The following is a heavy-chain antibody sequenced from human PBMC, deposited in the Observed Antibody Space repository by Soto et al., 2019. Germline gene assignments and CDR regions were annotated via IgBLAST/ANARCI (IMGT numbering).Heavy chain of an antibody. J-gene: IGHJ3*02. CDR2: IYYSGRT. D-gene: IGHD6-19*01. Sequence: QVQLQESGPGLVKPSETLSLTCTVSGGSISSYYWSWIRQPPGKGLEWIGYIYYSGRTNYNPSLKSRVTISVDTSKNQFSLKLSSVTAADTAVYYCAREVEWLDAFDIWGQGTMVTVSS. CDR1: GGSISSYY. V-gene: IGHV4-59*01. CDR3: AREVEWLDAFDI.